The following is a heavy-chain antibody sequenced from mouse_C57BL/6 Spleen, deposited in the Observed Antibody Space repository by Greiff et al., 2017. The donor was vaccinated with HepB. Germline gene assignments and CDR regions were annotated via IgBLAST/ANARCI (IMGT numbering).Heavy chain of an antibody. J-gene: IGHJ3*01. CDR3: ARDGYEGFAY. D-gene: IGHD2-2*01. V-gene: IGHV5-16*01. CDR1: GFTFSDYY. CDR2: INYDGSST. Sequence: EVQLVESEGGLVQPGSSMKLSCTASGFTFSDYYMAWVRQVPEKGLEWVANINYDGSSTYYLDSLKSRFIISRDNAKNILYLQMSSLKSEDTATYYCARDGYEGFAYWGQGTLVTVSA.